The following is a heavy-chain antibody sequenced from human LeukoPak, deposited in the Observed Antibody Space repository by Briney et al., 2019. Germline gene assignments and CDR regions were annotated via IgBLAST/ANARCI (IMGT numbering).Heavy chain of an antibody. Sequence: SETLSLTCTVPGGSITSYSWSWIRQPPGKGLEWMGFIYYTGSTNYNPSLKSRVTISVDKSRNQVSLRLSSVTAADTAVYYCARDGAVAGIGGYYYYHYMDVWGKGTTVTVSS. CDR2: IYYTGST. V-gene: IGHV4-59*01. J-gene: IGHJ6*03. D-gene: IGHD6-19*01. CDR3: ARDGAVAGIGGYYYYHYMDV. CDR1: GGSITSYS.